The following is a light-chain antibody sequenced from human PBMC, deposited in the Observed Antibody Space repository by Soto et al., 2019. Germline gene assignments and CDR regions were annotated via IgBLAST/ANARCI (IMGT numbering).Light chain of an antibody. Sequence: DIQMTQSPSTLSASVGDRVTITCRASQSVRTWLAWYQQKPGKAPKVLIYRASTLDSGVPSRFRGRGSGTEVTRTIRILQPYEFATYHGHQDSSYPWTFGQGTKGEIK. V-gene: IGKV1-5*03. CDR2: RAS. CDR3: HQDSSYPWT. CDR1: QSVRTW. J-gene: IGKJ1*01.